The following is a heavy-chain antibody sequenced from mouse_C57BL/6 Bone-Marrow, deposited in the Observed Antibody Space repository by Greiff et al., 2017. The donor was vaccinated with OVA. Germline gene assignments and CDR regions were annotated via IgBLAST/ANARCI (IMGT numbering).Heavy chain of an antibody. CDR1: GFSLTSYG. Sequence: VQLQQSGPGLVAPSQCLSIPCTVSGFSLTSYGVDWVRQPPGKGLEWLGVIWGGGSTNYTSALMSRLSISKDNSKSQVFFKMNSLQTDDTAMYYCAKHSLITTDPGCAYWGQGTLVTVSA. CDR2: IWGGGST. V-gene: IGHV2-9*01. CDR3: AKHSLITTDPGCAY. D-gene: IGHD1-1*01. J-gene: IGHJ3*01.